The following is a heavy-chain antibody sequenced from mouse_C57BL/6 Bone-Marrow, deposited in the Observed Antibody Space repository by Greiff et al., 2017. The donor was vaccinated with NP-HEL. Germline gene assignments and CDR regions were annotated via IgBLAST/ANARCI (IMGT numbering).Heavy chain of an antibody. V-gene: IGHV5-17*01. J-gene: IGHJ1*03. CDR3: ARPRVDGSSHWYFDV. CDR2: ISSGSSTI. D-gene: IGHD1-1*01. Sequence: EVKVEESGGGLVKPGGSLKLSCAASGFTFSDYGMHWVRQAPEKGLEWVAYISSGSSTIYYADTVKGRFTISRDNAKNTLFLQMTSLRSEDTAMYYCARPRVDGSSHWYFDVWGTGTTVTVSS. CDR1: GFTFSDYG.